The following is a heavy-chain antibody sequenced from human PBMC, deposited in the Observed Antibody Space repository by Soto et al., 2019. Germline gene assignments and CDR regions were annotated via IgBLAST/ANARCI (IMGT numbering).Heavy chain of an antibody. J-gene: IGHJ6*02. D-gene: IGHD3-22*01. Sequence: EVQLLESGGGLVQPGGSLRPSCAASGFTFSSYAMSWVRQAPGKGLEWVSAISGSGGSTYYADSVKGRFTISRDNSKNTLYLQMNSLRAEDTAVYYCAKSSGHGTGWYYYGMDVWGQGTTVTVSS. CDR3: AKSSGHGTGWYYYGMDV. CDR1: GFTFSSYA. V-gene: IGHV3-23*01. CDR2: ISGSGGST.